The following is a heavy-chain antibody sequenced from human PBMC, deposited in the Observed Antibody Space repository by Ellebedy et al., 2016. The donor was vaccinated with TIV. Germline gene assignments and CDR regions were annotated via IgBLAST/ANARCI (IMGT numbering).Heavy chain of an antibody. CDR1: GGSFRGYY. CDR2: INDAGGT. D-gene: IGHD3-10*01. V-gene: IGHV4-34*01. J-gene: IGHJ4*02. CDR3: ARGYRGLRL. Sequence: SETLSLXCAVYGGSFRGYYWTWIRQPPGKGLEWFGEINDAGGTKYNPSLKSRVTISLDTSKNQISLKLSSVTAADTAVYYCARGYRGLRLWGQGTLVTVSS.